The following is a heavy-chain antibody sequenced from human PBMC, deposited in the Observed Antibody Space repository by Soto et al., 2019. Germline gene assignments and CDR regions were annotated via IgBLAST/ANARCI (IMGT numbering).Heavy chain of an antibody. Sequence: GGSLRLSCTASGFILSNYAMNWVRQAPGKGLEWVSTLSKDGANEHYADSVKGRFTISRDGSKNTLYLQMNSLRAEDTAMYYCAKDPSTGSADYWGQGTQVTVSS. CDR3: AKDPSTGSADY. CDR2: LSKDGANE. J-gene: IGHJ4*02. V-gene: IGHV3-23*01. D-gene: IGHD3-9*01. CDR1: GFILSNYA.